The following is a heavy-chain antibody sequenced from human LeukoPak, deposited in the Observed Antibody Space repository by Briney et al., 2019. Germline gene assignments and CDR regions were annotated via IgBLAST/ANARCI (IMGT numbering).Heavy chain of an antibody. J-gene: IGHJ4*02. Sequence: ASVKASCKASGGTFSSYAISWVRQAPGQGLEWMGRIIPILGIANYAQKFQGRVTITADKSTSTAYMELSSLRSEDTAVYYCARDSQLTGDLYWGQGTLVTVSS. CDR3: ARDSQLTGDLY. CDR1: GGTFSSYA. CDR2: IIPILGIA. V-gene: IGHV1-69*04. D-gene: IGHD7-27*01.